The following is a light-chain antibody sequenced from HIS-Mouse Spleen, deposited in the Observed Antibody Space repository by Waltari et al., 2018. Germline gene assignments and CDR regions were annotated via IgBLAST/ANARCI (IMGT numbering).Light chain of an antibody. CDR1: QSFSSN. CDR2: GAS. Sequence: DIVLTQSPATLSVSPGERGTLSCRASQSFSSNLAWYQQKPGHAPRLLIYGASTRATGIPARFSGSGSGTEFTLTISSMQSEDFAVYYCQQYNNWWTFGQGTKVEIK. V-gene: IGKV3-15*01. CDR3: QQYNNWWT. J-gene: IGKJ1*01.